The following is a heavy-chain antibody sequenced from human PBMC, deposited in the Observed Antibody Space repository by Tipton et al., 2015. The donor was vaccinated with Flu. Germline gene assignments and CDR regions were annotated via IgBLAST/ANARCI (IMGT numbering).Heavy chain of an antibody. CDR3: ASKVANWGLWEPLDY. Sequence: LRLSCAVSGFTFTTYWMSWIRQPPGKGLEWVGEINHSGTTNYNPSLTSRVTISADTSKKQFSLRLTSVTATDTAVYYCASKVANWGLWEPLDYWGHGTLVTVSS. CDR2: INHSGTT. D-gene: IGHD7-27*01. J-gene: IGHJ4*01. CDR1: GFTFTTYW. V-gene: IGHV4-34*01.